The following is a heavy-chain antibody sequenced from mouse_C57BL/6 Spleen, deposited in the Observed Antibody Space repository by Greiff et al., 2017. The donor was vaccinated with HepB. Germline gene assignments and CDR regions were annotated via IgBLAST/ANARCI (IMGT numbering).Heavy chain of an antibody. CDR1: GYSFTDYN. CDR2: INPNYGAT. D-gene: IGHD3-1*01. J-gene: IGHJ2*01. CDR3: ANTARAFYFDY. Sequence: EVQLLQSGPELVKPGASVKISCKASGYSFTDYNMNWVKQSHGKSLEWIGVINPNYGATTYNQKFKGKATLTVDQSSSIAYMQLNSLTSEDSAVYYWANTARAFYFDYWGQGTTLTVSS. V-gene: IGHV1-39*01.